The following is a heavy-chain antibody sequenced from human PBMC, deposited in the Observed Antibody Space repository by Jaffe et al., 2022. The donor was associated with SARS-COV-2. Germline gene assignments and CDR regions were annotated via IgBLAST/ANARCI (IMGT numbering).Heavy chain of an antibody. CDR2: IKSKTDGGTT. D-gene: IGHD1-7*01. Sequence: EVQLVESGGGLVKPGGSLRLSCAASGFTFSNAWMSWVRQAPGKGLEWVGRIKSKTDGGTTDYAAPVKGRFTISRDDSKNTLYLQMNSLKTEDTAVYYCHNWNYDPEPFEGMDVWGQGTTVTVSS. CDR3: HNWNYDPEPFEGMDV. CDR1: GFTFSNAW. V-gene: IGHV3-15*01. J-gene: IGHJ6*02.